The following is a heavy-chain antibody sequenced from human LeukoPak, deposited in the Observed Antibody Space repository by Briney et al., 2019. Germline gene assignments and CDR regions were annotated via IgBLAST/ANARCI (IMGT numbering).Heavy chain of an antibody. D-gene: IGHD6-13*01. CDR2: MNPNSGNT. CDR3: ARVFTEADSSVGY. V-gene: IGHV1-8*01. J-gene: IGHJ4*02. Sequence: GASVKVSCKASGYTFTSYDINWVRQAPGQGLEWMGWMNPNSGNTGYAQKFQGRVTMTRNTSISTAYMELSSLRSEDTAVYYCARVFTEADSSVGYWGQGTLVTVSS. CDR1: GYTFTSYD.